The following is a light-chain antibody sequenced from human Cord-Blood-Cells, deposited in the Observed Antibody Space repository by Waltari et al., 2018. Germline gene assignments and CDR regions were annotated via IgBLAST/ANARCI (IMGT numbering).Light chain of an antibody. CDR1: QSISSW. CDR3: QQYNSYLIT. J-gene: IGKJ5*01. V-gene: IGKV1-5*03. Sequence: DIQMTQSPSTLSASVGDRVTITCRASQSISSWLAWYQQKPGKAPKLLIYKASSLESGVPSRFSGSGSGTAFTLTISSLQPDDFATYYCQQYNSYLITFGQGTRLEIK. CDR2: KAS.